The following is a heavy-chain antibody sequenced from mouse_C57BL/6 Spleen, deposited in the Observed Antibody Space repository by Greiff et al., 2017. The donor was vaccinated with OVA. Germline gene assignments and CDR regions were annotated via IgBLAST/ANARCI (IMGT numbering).Heavy chain of an antibody. CDR1: GFNIKDDY. Sequence: VHVKQSGAELVRPGASVKLSCTASGFNIKDDYMHWVKQRPEQGLEWIGWIDPENGDTEYASKFQGKATITADTSSNTAYLQLSSLTSEDTAVYYCTTRYYGPDYWGQGTTLTVSS. J-gene: IGHJ2*01. CDR3: TTRYYGPDY. CDR2: IDPENGDT. V-gene: IGHV14-4*01. D-gene: IGHD1-1*01.